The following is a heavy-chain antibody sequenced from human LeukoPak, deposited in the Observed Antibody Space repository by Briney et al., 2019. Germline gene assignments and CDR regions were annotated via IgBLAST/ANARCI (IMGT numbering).Heavy chain of an antibody. J-gene: IGHJ4*02. D-gene: IGHD3-22*01. Sequence: PLETLSLTCAVYGGSFSGYYWSWIRQPPGKGLEWIGEINHSGSTNYNPSLKSRVTISVGTSKNQFSLKLSSVTAADTAVYYCARGLGESYYYDSSGYALFDYWGQGTLVTVSS. CDR2: INHSGST. CDR3: ARGLGESYYYDSSGYALFDY. CDR1: GGSFSGYY. V-gene: IGHV4-34*01.